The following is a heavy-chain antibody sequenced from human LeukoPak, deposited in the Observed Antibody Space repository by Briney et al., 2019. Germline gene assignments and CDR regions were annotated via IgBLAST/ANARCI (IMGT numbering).Heavy chain of an antibody. V-gene: IGHV3-23*01. CDR3: AKACSSWYYYYYYMDV. D-gene: IGHD6-13*01. Sequence: TGGSLRLSCAASGFTFSSYAMSWVRQAPGKGLEWVSAISGSGGSTYYADSVKGRFTISRDNSKNTLYLQMNSLRAEDTAVYCCAKACSSWYYYYYYMDVWGKGTTVTVSS. CDR2: ISGSGGST. J-gene: IGHJ6*03. CDR1: GFTFSSYA.